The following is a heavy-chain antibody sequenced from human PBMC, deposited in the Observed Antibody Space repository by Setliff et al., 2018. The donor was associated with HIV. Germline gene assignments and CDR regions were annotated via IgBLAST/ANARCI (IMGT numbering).Heavy chain of an antibody. Sequence: GGSLRLPCAASGFTFSSYGMHWVRQAPGKGLGWVAFIRYDGSNKYYADSVKGRFTISRDNSKNTLYLQMNSLRAEDSAVYYCAKDPNSSWHVGFYNYGMDVWGQGTTVTVSS. CDR3: AKDPNSSWHVGFYNYGMDV. CDR1: GFTFSSYG. CDR2: IRYDGSNK. J-gene: IGHJ6*02. V-gene: IGHV3-30*02. D-gene: IGHD6-13*01.